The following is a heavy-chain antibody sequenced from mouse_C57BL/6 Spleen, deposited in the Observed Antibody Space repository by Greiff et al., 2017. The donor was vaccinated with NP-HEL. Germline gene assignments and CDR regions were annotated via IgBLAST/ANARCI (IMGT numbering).Heavy chain of an antibody. CDR1: EYEFPSHD. Sequence: EVQLVESGGGLVQPGESLKLSCESNEYEFPSHDMSWVRKTPEKRLELVAAINSDGGSTYYPDTMERRFIISRDNTKKTLYLQMSSLRSEDTALYYCARGGLYGSSRYWYFDVWGTGTTVTVSS. CDR2: INSDGGST. CDR3: ARGGLYGSSRYWYFDV. D-gene: IGHD1-1*01. V-gene: IGHV5-2*01. J-gene: IGHJ1*03.